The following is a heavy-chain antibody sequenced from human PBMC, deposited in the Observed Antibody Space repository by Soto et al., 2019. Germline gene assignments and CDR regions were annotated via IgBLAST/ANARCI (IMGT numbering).Heavy chain of an antibody. Sequence: GGSLRLSCAASGFPFSNYAIHWVRQAPGKGLEYVSAISSDGGSTYYAKSVKGRFTISRDNSKNTLYLQMGSLRAEDMAVYYCARDQTYRLGNSGYDSAAFDIWGQGTVVTVSS. CDR3: ARDQTYRLGNSGYDSAAFDI. J-gene: IGHJ3*02. D-gene: IGHD5-12*01. V-gene: IGHV3-64*01. CDR1: GFPFSNYA. CDR2: ISSDGGST.